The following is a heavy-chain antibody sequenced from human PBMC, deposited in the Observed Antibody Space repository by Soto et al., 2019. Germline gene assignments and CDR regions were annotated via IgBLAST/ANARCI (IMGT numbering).Heavy chain of an antibody. J-gene: IGHJ4*02. V-gene: IGHV3-23*01. CDR3: AKVEGWHFDY. CDR1: GFTFSNYG. Sequence: EVRVLESGGGLVQAGGSLRLSCAASGFTFSNYGMTWVRQSPGKGLEWVSAISGSSASGARTYYADSVKGRFTISRDNSKNTVYLQMNSLRAEDTAIYYCAKVEGWHFDYWGQGTLVTVSS. D-gene: IGHD2-15*01. CDR2: ISGSSASGART.